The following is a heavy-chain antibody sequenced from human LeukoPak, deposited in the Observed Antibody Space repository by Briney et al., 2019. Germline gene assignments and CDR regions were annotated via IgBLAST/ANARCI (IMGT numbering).Heavy chain of an antibody. V-gene: IGHV4-34*01. D-gene: IGHD6-13*01. CDR2: INHSGST. CDR3: AGQIAAGGSHYYYYYGMDV. Sequence: SETLSLTCAVYGGSFSGYYWSWIRQPPGKGLEWIGEINHSGSTNYNPSLKSRVTISVDTSKNQFSLKLSSVTAADTAVYYCAGQIAAGGSHYYYYYGMDVWGQGTTVTVSS. CDR1: GGSFSGYY. J-gene: IGHJ6*02.